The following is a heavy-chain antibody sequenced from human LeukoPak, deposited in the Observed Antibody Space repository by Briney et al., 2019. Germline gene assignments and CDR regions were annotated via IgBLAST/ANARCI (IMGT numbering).Heavy chain of an antibody. Sequence: ASVKVSCKASGYTFTSYGISWVRQAPGQGLEWMGWISAYNGNTNYAQKLQGRVTMTTDASTSTAYMELRSLRSDDTAVYYCARADYYDSSGPSYYYYYYMDVWGKGTTVTISS. CDR3: ARADYYDSSGPSYYYYYYMDV. CDR2: ISAYNGNT. D-gene: IGHD3-22*01. J-gene: IGHJ6*03. CDR1: GYTFTSYG. V-gene: IGHV1-18*01.